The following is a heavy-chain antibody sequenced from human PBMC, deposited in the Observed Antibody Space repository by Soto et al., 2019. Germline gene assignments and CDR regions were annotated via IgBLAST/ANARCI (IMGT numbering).Heavy chain of an antibody. CDR3: ARGAVDIVATINFDY. Sequence: SETLSLTCTVSGGSISSGGYYWSWIRQHPGKGLEWIGYIYYSGSTYYNPSLKSRVTISVDTSKNQFSLKLSSVTAADTAVYYCARGAVDIVATINFDYWGQGTLVTVS. J-gene: IGHJ4*02. V-gene: IGHV4-31*03. D-gene: IGHD5-12*01. CDR2: IYYSGST. CDR1: GGSISSGGYY.